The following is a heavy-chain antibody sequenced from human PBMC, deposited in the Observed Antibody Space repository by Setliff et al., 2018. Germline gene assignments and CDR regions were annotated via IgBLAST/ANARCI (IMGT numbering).Heavy chain of an antibody. J-gene: IGHJ4*02. D-gene: IGHD3-10*01. CDR2: INPNSGGT. V-gene: IGHV1-2*04. CDR1: GYTFTGYY. CDR3: ARGIEPLLPVPDY. Sequence: ASVKVSCKASGYTFTGYYMHWVRQAPGQGLEWMGWINPNSGGTNYAQKFQGWVTMTRDTSISTAYMELSSLRSEDTAVYYCARGIEPLLPVPDYWGQGTLVTVSS.